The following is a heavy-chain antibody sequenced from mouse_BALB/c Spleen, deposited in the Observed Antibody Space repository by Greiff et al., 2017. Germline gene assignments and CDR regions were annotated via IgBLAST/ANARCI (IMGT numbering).Heavy chain of an antibody. V-gene: IGHV1-4*01. J-gene: IGHJ4*01. CDR1: GYTFTSYT. Sequence: QVQLQQSGAELARPGASVKMSCKASGYTFTSYTMHWVKQRPGQGLEWIGYINPSSGYTNYNQKFKDKATLTADKSSSTAYMQLSSLTSEDSAVYYCARGSGYDAMDYWGQGTSVTVSS. D-gene: IGHD3-1*01. CDR3: ARGSGYDAMDY. CDR2: INPSSGYT.